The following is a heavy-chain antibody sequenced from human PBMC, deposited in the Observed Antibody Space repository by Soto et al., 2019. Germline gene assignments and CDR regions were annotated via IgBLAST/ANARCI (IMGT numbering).Heavy chain of an antibody. J-gene: IGHJ4*02. D-gene: IGHD2-21*02. CDR2: VNPSGGHT. Sequence: QVQLVQSGAEVKKPGASVKVSCKASGDTFTDYYIHWVRQAPGQGLEWMGTVNPSGGHTTYAQHFLGRMTMTRDTSTSTLYMELTSLTSEDTAVYYRARGGHVVVMTAALDYWGQGTLVTVSS. V-gene: IGHV1-46*01. CDR3: ARGGHVVVMTAALDY. CDR1: GDTFTDYY.